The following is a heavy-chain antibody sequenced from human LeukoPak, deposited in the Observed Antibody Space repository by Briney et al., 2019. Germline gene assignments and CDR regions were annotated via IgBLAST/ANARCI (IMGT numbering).Heavy chain of an antibody. CDR2: ISGSSDNT. J-gene: IGHJ4*02. CDR1: GFTFSNYA. CDR3: AKDPINWGSIYFDC. D-gene: IGHD7-27*01. Sequence: GECLRLSCEASGFTFSNYAMSWVRQAPGKGLEWVSSISGSSDNTNYADSVKGRFTISRDSSKNILYLQMNSLTAEDTAVYWCAKDPINWGSIYFDCWGQGTLVTVSS. V-gene: IGHV3-23*01.